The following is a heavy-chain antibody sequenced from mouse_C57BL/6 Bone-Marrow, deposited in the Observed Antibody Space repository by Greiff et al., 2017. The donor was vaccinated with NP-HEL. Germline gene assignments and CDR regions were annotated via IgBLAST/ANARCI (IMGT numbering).Heavy chain of an antibody. CDR1: GYTFTSYW. Sequence: LQQPGAELVRPGTSVQLSCKASGYTFTSYWMHWVKQRPGQGVACIGVIDPSDSYTNYNRKFKGQDTLTVDTSSSTAYMQLSILTSEVSAVYYCAGFDYDDVWGTGTTVTVSS. CDR2: IDPSDSYT. CDR3: AGFDYDDV. V-gene: IGHV1-59*01. J-gene: IGHJ1*03. D-gene: IGHD2-4*01.